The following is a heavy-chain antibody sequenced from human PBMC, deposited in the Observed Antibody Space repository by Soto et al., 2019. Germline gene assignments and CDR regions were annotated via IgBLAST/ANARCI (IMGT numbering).Heavy chain of an antibody. D-gene: IGHD3-9*01. CDR2: IYPGDSDT. CDR1: GYSFTSYW. V-gene: IGHV5-51*01. J-gene: IGHJ6*03. Sequence: TPGESLKISCKGSGYSFTSYWIGWVRQMPGKGLEWMGIIYPGDSDTRYSPSFQGQVTISADKSISTAYLQWSSLKASDTAMYYCARTYYDILTGYFRYMDVWGKGTTVTVSS. CDR3: ARTYYDILTGYFRYMDV.